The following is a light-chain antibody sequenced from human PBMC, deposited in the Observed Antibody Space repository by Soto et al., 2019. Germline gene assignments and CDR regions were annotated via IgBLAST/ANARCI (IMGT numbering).Light chain of an antibody. CDR3: QQYNSYSRT. J-gene: IGKJ1*01. CDR2: DAS. Sequence: IQMTQSPSTLSASVGDRVTITCRASQSISSWLAWYQQKPGKAPKLLIYDASSLESGVPSMFSGSGSGTEFTLTISILQPDDFATYYCQQYNSYSRTFGQGTKVEIK. CDR1: QSISSW. V-gene: IGKV1-5*01.